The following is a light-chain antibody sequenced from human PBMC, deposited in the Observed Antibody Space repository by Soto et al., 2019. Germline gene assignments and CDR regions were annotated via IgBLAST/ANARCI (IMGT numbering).Light chain of an antibody. Sequence: DIQMTHSQSSLSASVWDRVTITPRSSQTISTFLHWFQQKPGKAPNLLIYDASSLQSGVPSRFSGSGSGTDFTLTISSLQPEDFATYYCQQTYSIPLTFGQGTKVDIK. CDR3: QQTYSIPLT. J-gene: IGKJ1*01. CDR1: QTISTF. V-gene: IGKV1-39*01. CDR2: DAS.